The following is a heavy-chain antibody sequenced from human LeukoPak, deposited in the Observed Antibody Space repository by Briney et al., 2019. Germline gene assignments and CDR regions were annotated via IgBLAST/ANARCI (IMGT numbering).Heavy chain of an antibody. CDR3: ARHIVGTTRYAFDI. V-gene: IGHV1-69*05. D-gene: IGHD1-26*01. CDR1: GGTFGSYA. CDR2: IIPIFGTA. J-gene: IGHJ3*02. Sequence: SVKVSCKASGGTFGSYAISWVRQAPGQGLEWMGGIIPIFGTANYAQKFQGRVTITTDESTSTAYMELSSLRSEDTAVYYCARHIVGTTRYAFDIWGQGTMVTVSS.